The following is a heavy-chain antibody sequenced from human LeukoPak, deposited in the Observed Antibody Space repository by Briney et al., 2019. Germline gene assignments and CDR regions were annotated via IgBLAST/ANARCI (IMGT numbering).Heavy chain of an antibody. V-gene: IGHV3-23*01. Sequence: PGGSLRLSCAASGFTFSSYAMNWVRQAPGKGLEWVSAISGSGGSTYYADSVKGRFTISRDNSKNTLYLQMNSLRAEDTAVYYCAKALSRYCSSTSCYDFDYWGQGTLVTVSS. J-gene: IGHJ4*02. CDR2: ISGSGGST. D-gene: IGHD2-2*01. CDR3: AKALSRYCSSTSCYDFDY. CDR1: GFTFSSYA.